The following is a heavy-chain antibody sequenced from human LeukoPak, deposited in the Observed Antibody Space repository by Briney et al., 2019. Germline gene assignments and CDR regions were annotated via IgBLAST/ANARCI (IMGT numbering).Heavy chain of an antibody. J-gene: IGHJ4*02. V-gene: IGHV3-30-3*01. CDR3: ARNPYGEYYFDF. CDR1: GFTFSSCA. CDR2: LSGDGNTD. Sequence: GGSLRLSCVASGFTFSSCAMHWVRQASGKGLEWVAVLSGDGNTDNYADSVKGRFTISRDNSKNTLYLQMNSLRFEDTAVYYCARNPYGEYYFDFWGQGTLVTVPS. D-gene: IGHD4-17*01.